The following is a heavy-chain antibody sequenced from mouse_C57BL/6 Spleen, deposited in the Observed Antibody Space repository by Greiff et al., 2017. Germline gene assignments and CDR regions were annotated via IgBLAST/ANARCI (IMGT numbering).Heavy chain of an antibody. CDR1: GFSFDTYA. CDR2: IRSKSNNYAT. V-gene: IGHV10-1*01. CDR3: VRHGWYFDV. Sequence: VQLKESGGGLVQPKGSLKLSCAASGFSFDTYAMNWVRQAPGKGLEWVARIRSKSNNYATYYADSVKDRFTISRDDSESMLYLQVNNLKTEDTAMYYCVRHGWYFDVWGTGTTVTVSS. J-gene: IGHJ1*03.